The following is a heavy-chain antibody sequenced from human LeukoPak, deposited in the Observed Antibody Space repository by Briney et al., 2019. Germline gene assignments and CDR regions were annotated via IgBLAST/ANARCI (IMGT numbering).Heavy chain of an antibody. CDR1: GFTFDDYA. CDR3: ARDAGVDAFDI. CDR2: ISWNSGSI. D-gene: IGHD3-10*01. J-gene: IGHJ3*02. Sequence: GGSLRLSCAASGFTFDDYAMHWVRQAPGKGLEGVSGISWNSGSIGYADSVKGRFTISRDNAKNSLYLQMNSLRAEDTAVYYCARDAGVDAFDIWGQGTMVTVSS. V-gene: IGHV3-9*01.